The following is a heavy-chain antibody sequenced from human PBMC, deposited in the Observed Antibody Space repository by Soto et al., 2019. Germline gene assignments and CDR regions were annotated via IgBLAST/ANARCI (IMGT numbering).Heavy chain of an antibody. V-gene: IGHV1-18*01. CDR3: ARDHAEPLSSGYYGFDP. D-gene: IGHD3-3*01. J-gene: IGHJ5*02. CDR1: GYTFTSYG. Sequence: ASVKVSCKASGYTFTSYGISWVRQAPGQGLEWMGWISAYNGNTNYAQKLQGRVTMTTDTSTSTAYMELRSLRSDDTAVYYCARDHAEPLSSGYYGFDPWGQGTLVTVSS. CDR2: ISAYNGNT.